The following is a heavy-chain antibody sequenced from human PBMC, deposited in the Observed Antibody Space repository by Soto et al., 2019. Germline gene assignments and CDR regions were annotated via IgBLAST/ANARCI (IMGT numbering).Heavy chain of an antibody. CDR1: GFTFSSYA. D-gene: IGHD3-3*01. CDR3: AKDFAIFGVVINYYFDY. V-gene: IGHV3-23*01. CDR2: ISGSGGST. J-gene: IGHJ4*02. Sequence: GGSLRLSCAASGFTFSSYAMSWVRQAPGKGLEWVSAISGSGGSTYYADSVKGRFTISRDNSKNTLYLQMNSLRAEDTAVYYCAKDFAIFGVVINYYFDYWGQGTLVTVSS.